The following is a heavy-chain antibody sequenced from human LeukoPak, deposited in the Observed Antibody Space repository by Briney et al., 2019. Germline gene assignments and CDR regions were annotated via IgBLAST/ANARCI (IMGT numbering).Heavy chain of an antibody. D-gene: IGHD1-1*01. Sequence: SVKVSCKASGYTFTSYGISWVRRAPGQGLEWMGWISAYNGNINYAQKLQGRVTMTTDTSTSTAYMELRSLRSDDTAVYYCARELSWDWNEHFDYWGQGTLVTVSS. CDR2: ISAYNGNI. J-gene: IGHJ4*02. V-gene: IGHV1-18*01. CDR1: GYTFTSYG. CDR3: ARELSWDWNEHFDY.